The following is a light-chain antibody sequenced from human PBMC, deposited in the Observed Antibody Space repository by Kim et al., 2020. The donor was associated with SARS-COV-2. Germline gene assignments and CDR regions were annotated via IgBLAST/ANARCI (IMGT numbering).Light chain of an antibody. CDR2: KTS. CDR3: QQYYSYSYS. J-gene: IGKJ2*03. CDR1: QSFYIW. V-gene: IGKV1-5*03. Sequence: SASVGDRVTITCRASQSFYIWLAWYQQKPGKAPKLLIYKTSTLETGVPSRFSGSGSGTEFTLTISNLQPDDSATYYCQQYYSYSYSFGQGTKLEI.